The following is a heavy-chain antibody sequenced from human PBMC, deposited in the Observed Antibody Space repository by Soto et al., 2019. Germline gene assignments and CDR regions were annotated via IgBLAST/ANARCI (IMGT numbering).Heavy chain of an antibody. Sequence: QVQLQESGPGLVKPSETLSLTCTVSGGSISSYYWSWIRQPPGKGLEWIVYIYYSGSTNYNPSLKSRDPISVDTSKNQFSLKLSAVTAADTAVYYCATRYGGTFDYWGQVTLVTVPS. D-gene: IGHD2-15*01. J-gene: IGHJ4*02. CDR1: GGSISSYY. V-gene: IGHV4-59*08. CDR3: ATRYGGTFDY. CDR2: IYYSGST.